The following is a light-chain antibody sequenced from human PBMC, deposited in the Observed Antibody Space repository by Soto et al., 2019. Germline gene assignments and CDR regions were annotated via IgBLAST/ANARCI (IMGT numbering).Light chain of an antibody. CDR3: ETWDSNTRV. Sequence: QLVLTQSSSASASLGSSVKLTCTLSSGHSSYIIAWHQQQPGKAPRFLMKLESSGSYNKGSGVPDRFSGSSSGADRYLTISNLQFEDEADYYCETWDSNTRVFGGGTQLTVL. CDR2: LESSGSY. V-gene: IGLV4-60*02. CDR1: SGHSSYI. J-gene: IGLJ3*02.